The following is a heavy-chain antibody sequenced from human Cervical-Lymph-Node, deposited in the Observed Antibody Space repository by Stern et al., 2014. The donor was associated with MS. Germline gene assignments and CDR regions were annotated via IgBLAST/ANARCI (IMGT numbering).Heavy chain of an antibody. V-gene: IGHV1-69*01. J-gene: IGHJ4*02. CDR1: GGTFSSIE. Sequence: VHLVESGAEVKKPGSSMKVSCKASGGTFSSIEISWVRQAPGQGLEWLGGITPLFGTTNYAPKVQGRVTIIADESTNTVNMELSSLRSEDTAVYYCVRDQGGIAASWGQGTLVTVSS. CDR3: VRDQGGIAAS. D-gene: IGHD6-13*01. CDR2: ITPLFGTT.